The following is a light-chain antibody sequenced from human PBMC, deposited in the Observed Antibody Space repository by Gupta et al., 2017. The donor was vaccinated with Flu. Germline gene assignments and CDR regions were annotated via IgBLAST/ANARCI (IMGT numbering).Light chain of an antibody. CDR2: DAS. CDR3: QVWDSSSDHPV. CDR1: NIGSKS. Sequence: SYVLTQPPSVSVAPGQTARITCGGNNIGSKSVHWYQQKPGQAPLLVVYDASDRPSGIPERFSGSNSGNTATLTISRVEAGDEADYYCQVWDSSSDHPVFGGGTKLTVL. V-gene: IGLV3-21*02. J-gene: IGLJ2*01.